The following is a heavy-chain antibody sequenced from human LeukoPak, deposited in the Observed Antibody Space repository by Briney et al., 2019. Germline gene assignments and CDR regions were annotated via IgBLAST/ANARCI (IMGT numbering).Heavy chain of an antibody. CDR1: GGSISSGGYY. V-gene: IGHV4-30-2*01. J-gene: IGHJ4*02. CDR2: IYHSGST. CDR3: ARAMGGFKQGNDY. D-gene: IGHD1-26*01. Sequence: SETLSLTCTVSGGSISSGGYYWSWIRQPPGRGLEWIGYIYHSGSTYYNPSLKSRVTISVDRSKNQFSLKLSSVTAADTAVYYCARAMGGFKQGNDYWGQGTLVTVSS.